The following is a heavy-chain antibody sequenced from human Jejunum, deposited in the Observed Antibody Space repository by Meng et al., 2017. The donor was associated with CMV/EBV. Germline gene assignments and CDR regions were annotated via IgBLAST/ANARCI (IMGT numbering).Heavy chain of an antibody. CDR1: GGSISSGDSY. CDR3: AREETSYYYFDY. Sequence: VSGGSISSGDSYWSWIRQPPGKDLEWIGYIYESRSTSYNPSLESRVTISVDTSKNQFSLKVMSVTAADTAVYYYAREETSYYYFDYWGQGTLVTVSS. CDR2: IYESRST. D-gene: IGHD3-10*01. V-gene: IGHV4-30-4*01. J-gene: IGHJ4*02.